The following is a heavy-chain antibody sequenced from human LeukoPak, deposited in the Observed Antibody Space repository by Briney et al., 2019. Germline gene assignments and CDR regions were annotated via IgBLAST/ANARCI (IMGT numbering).Heavy chain of an antibody. CDR2: ISISGSKT. CDR1: EFDFSSHA. V-gene: IGHV3-23*01. Sequence: GGSLRLSCAASEFDFSSHAMTWVRQAPGKGLEWVSAISISGSKTYYADSVEGRFTISRDNSKNTLYLQMNTLRAEDTAVYYCARDGGYSYEFDYWGQGTLVTVSS. J-gene: IGHJ4*02. CDR3: ARDGGYSYEFDY. D-gene: IGHD5-18*01.